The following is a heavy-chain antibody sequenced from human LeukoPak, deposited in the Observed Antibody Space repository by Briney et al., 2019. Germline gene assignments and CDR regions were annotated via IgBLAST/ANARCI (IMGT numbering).Heavy chain of an antibody. D-gene: IGHD3-22*01. Sequence: GGSLRLSCAASGFTFSSYAMSWVRQAPGKGLEWVSAISGSGGSTYYADSVKGRFTISRDNSKNTLYLQMNSLRAEDTAVYYYAKGVGYYYDSSGYYYFDYWGQGTLVTVSS. V-gene: IGHV3-23*01. CDR2: ISGSGGST. CDR1: GFTFSSYA. CDR3: AKGVGYYYDSSGYYYFDY. J-gene: IGHJ4*02.